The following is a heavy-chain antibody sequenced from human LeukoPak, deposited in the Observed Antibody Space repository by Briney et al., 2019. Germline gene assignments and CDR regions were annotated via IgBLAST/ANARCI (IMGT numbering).Heavy chain of an antibody. CDR1: GGSFSGYY. CDR3: ARGRQDVTMIVVVTTTVSYYLDV. J-gene: IGHJ6*03. D-gene: IGHD3-22*01. Sequence: SETLSLTCAVYGGSFSGYYWTWIRQTPEKGLEWIGEMNPSGSTSYNPSLKSRVTISVDTSKNQFSLKLSSVTAADMAVYYCARGRQDVTMIVVVTTTVSYYLDVWGKGTTVTVS. CDR2: MNPSGST. V-gene: IGHV4-34*01.